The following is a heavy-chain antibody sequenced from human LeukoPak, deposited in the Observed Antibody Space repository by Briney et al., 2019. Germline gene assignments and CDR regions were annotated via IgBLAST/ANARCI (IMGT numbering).Heavy chain of an antibody. CDR2: INPDSGGT. V-gene: IGHV1-2*02. Sequence: ASVKVSCKASGYTFTGYYMHWVRQAPGQGLEWMGWINPDSGGTNYAQKFQGRVTMTRDTSISTAYMELSRLRSDDTAVYYCARDRQQLTYGMDVWGQGTTVTVSS. D-gene: IGHD6-13*01. J-gene: IGHJ6*02. CDR3: ARDRQQLTYGMDV. CDR1: GYTFTGYY.